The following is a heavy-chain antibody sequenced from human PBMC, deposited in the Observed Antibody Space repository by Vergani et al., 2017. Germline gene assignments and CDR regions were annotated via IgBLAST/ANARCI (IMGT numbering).Heavy chain of an antibody. D-gene: IGHD2-15*01. J-gene: IGHJ4*02. CDR2: INPNSGGT. V-gene: IGHV1-2*02. CDR1: GYTFTGYY. CDR3: ARQVVVAATSPGFDY. Sequence: QVQLVQSGAEVRKPGASVKVSCKASGYTFTGYYIHWVRQAPGQGLEWMGWINPNSGGTNYAQKFQGRVTMTRDTSISTAYMDLSRLRSDDTAVYYCARQVVVAATSPGFDYWGQGTLVTVSS.